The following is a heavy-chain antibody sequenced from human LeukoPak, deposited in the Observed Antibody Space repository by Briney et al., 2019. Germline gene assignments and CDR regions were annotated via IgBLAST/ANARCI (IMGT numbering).Heavy chain of an antibody. Sequence: GGSLRLSCAAPGFTFSSYSMNWVRQAPGKGLEWVSSISSSSSYIYYADSVKGRFTISRDNAKNSLYLQMNSLRAEDTAVYYCVRATVATNGGRDYWGQGTLVTVSS. CDR2: ISSSSSYI. CDR3: VRATVATNGGRDY. V-gene: IGHV3-21*01. D-gene: IGHD5-12*01. CDR1: GFTFSSYS. J-gene: IGHJ4*02.